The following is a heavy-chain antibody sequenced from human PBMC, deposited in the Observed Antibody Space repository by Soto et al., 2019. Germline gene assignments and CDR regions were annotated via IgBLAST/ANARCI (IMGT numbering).Heavy chain of an antibody. D-gene: IGHD3-9*01. J-gene: IGHJ6*02. CDR2: IYYSGST. CDR1: GGSISSSSYY. CDR3: ARDLNPHYDILTGHPEQYGMDV. Sequence: SETLSLTCTVSGGSISSSSYYWGWIRQPPGKGLEWIGSIYYSGSTYYNPSLKSRVTISVDTSKNQFSLKLSSVTAADTAVYYCARDLNPHYDILTGHPEQYGMDVWGQGTTVTVSS. V-gene: IGHV4-39*07.